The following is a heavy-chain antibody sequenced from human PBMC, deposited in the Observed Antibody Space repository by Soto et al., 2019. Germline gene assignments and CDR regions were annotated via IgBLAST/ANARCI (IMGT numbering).Heavy chain of an antibody. D-gene: IGHD3-16*02. V-gene: IGHV3-7*03. Sequence: EVQLVESGGGLVQPGGSLRLSCADSGFILRNYWMSWVRQAPGMGLRWVASIKEDGSEKYYADPVKGRFTISRENAKNSLYLQMNSLRAEDTAVYYCTRYRSLDPWGQGILVTVSS. CDR3: TRYRSLDP. CDR2: IKEDGSEK. J-gene: IGHJ5*02. CDR1: GFILRNYW.